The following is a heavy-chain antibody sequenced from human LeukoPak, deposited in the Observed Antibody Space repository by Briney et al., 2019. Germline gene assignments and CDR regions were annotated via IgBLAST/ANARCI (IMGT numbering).Heavy chain of an antibody. CDR3: ARETYGSGRRWFDP. D-gene: IGHD3-10*01. CDR1: GFTFSHSW. J-gene: IGHJ5*02. CDR2: IKPDGSDK. V-gene: IGHV3-7*01. Sequence: GGSLRLSCAASGFTFSHSWMTWVRQAPGKGLEWVANIKPDGSDKYYGDSVKGRFFISKDNAKNSLYLQIDSLRAEDTAVYYRARETYGSGRRWFDPWGQGTLVTVSS.